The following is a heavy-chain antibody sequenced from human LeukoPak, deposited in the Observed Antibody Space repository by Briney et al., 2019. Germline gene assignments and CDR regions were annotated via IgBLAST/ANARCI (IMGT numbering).Heavy chain of an antibody. D-gene: IGHD6-6*01. V-gene: IGHV4-59*11. CDR1: GGSISSHY. CDR3: ARVPYSSSSPAFDY. CDR2: IYYSGST. Sequence: SETLSLTCTVSGGSISSHYWSWIRQPPGKGLEWIGYIYYSGSTNYNPSLKSRVTISVDTSKNQFSLKLSSVTAADTAVYYCARVPYSSSSPAFDYWGQGTLVTVSS. J-gene: IGHJ4*02.